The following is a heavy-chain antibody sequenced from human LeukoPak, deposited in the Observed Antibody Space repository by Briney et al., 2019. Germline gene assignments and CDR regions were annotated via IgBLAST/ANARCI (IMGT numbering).Heavy chain of an antibody. V-gene: IGHV4-30-4*01. J-gene: IGHJ4*02. D-gene: IGHD6-13*01. CDR3: ARARYSSSWVHRRYERAFGYFDY. CDR2: IYYSGST. Sequence: KPSQTLSLTCTVSGGSISSGDYYWSWIRQPPGKGLEWIGYIYYSGSTYYNPSLKSRVTISVDTSKNQFSLKLSSVTAADTAVYYCARARYSSSWVHRRYERAFGYFDYWGQGTLVTVSS. CDR1: GGSISSGDYY.